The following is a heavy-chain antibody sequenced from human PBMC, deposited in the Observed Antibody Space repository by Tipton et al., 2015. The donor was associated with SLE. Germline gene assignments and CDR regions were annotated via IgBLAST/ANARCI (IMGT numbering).Heavy chain of an antibody. CDR2: IYYSGGT. D-gene: IGHD6-19*01. V-gene: IGHV4-59*01. J-gene: IGHJ4*02. Sequence: TLSLTCTISSDSISNYYWSWIRQPPGKGLEWIGYIYYSGGTNYNPSLKSRVTISIDTSKNQFSLKLSSVTAADTAIYYCARHRAVATIGYYDYWGQGTRLTVSS. CDR1: SDSISNYY. CDR3: ARHRAVATIGYYDY.